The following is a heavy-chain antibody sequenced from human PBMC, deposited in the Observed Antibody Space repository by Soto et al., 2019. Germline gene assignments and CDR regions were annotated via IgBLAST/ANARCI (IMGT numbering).Heavy chain of an antibody. D-gene: IGHD2-2*01. J-gene: IGHJ4*02. Sequence: ASVKVSCKASGGTFSSYTISWVRQAPGQGLEWMGRIIPILGIANYAQKFQGRVTITADKSTSTAYMELSSLRSEDTAVYYCARRVPAANARYEYWGQGTLVTVSS. CDR3: ARRVPAANARYEY. CDR1: GGTFSSYT. CDR2: IIPILGIA. V-gene: IGHV1-69*02.